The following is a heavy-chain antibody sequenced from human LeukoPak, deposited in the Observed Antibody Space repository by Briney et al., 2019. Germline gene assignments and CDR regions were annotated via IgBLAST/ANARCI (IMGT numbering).Heavy chain of an antibody. V-gene: IGHV1-69*06. J-gene: IGHJ6*03. D-gene: IGHD2-2*01. CDR2: IIPIFGTA. CDR1: GGTFSSYA. Sequence: SVKVSCKASGGTFSSYAISWVRQAPGQGLEWMGGIIPIFGTANYAQKFQGRVTITADRSTSTAYMELSSLRSEDTAVYYCAGHCSSTSCFHYYYYYYMDVWGKGTTVTVSS. CDR3: AGHCSSTSCFHYYYYYYMDV.